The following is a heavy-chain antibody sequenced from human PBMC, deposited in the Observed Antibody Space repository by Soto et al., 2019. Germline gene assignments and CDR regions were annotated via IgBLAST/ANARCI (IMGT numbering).Heavy chain of an antibody. CDR3: ARYDFVAYYLDL. V-gene: IGHV4-59*01. J-gene: IGHJ4*02. Sequence: PSETLSLTCSVSGPSITSYYWSWIRRPPGKGLEWIGYMIYRGTANYNPSLKSRVTISVETSKNQFSLNLSSVSTADTAMYFCARYDFVAYYLDLWGPGTLVTVSS. CDR2: MIYRGTA. D-gene: IGHD3-3*01. CDR1: GPSITSYY.